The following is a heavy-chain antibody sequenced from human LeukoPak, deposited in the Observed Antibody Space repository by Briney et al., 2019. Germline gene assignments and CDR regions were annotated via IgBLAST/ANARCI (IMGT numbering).Heavy chain of an antibody. V-gene: IGHV3-23*01. J-gene: IGHJ4*02. CDR1: GFTFSSYA. D-gene: IGHD3-10*01. CDR2: ISGSGGST. CDR3: AKVAPVMVRGVIMDDY. Sequence: SGGSLRLSCAASGFTFSSYAMSWVRQAPGKGLEWVSAISGSGGSTYYADSVKGRFTISRDNSKNTLYLQMNSLRAEDTAVYYCAKVAPVMVRGVIMDDYWGQGTLVTVSS.